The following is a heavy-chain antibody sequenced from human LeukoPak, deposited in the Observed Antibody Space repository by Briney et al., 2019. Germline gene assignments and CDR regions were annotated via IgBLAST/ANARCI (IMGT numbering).Heavy chain of an antibody. J-gene: IGHJ6*02. CDR1: VFTSCSYG. CDR3: ARDASREGDYYYCYGMNV. V-gene: IGHV3-33*01. Sequence: PGGSLRHSCAASVFTSCSYGMHWVRHALGKGLGWVAVICNEGSNKYYADSVRGGFTIPGDIPKNTLFLKMNGLRAKKPAVYFCARDASREGDYYYCYGMNVWGQGTTVTV. CDR2: ICNEGSNK.